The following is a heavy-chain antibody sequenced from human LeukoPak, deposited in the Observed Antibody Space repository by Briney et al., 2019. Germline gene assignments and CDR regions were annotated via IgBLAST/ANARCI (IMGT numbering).Heavy chain of an antibody. V-gene: IGHV1-3*01. D-gene: IGHD6-13*01. CDR3: AIQPFSSSWPGFDY. CDR2: INAGNGNT. J-gene: IGHJ4*02. CDR1: GYTFTSYA. Sequence: ASVKVSCKASGYTFTSYAMHWVRQAPGQRLEWMGWINAGNGNTKYSQKFQGRVTITRDTSASTAYMELRSLRSDDTAVYYCAIQPFSSSWPGFDYWGQGTLVTVSS.